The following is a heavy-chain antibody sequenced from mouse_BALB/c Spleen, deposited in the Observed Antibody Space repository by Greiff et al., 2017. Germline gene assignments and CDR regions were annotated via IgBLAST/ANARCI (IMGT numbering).Heavy chain of an antibody. D-gene: IGHD1-1*01. Sequence: EVQLQQSGAELVKPGASVKLSCTASGFNIKDTYLHWVKQRPEQGLEWIGRIDPANGNTKYDPKFQGKATITADTSSNTAYLQLSSLTSEDTAVYYCARSGSSDYAMDYWGQGTSVTVSS. CDR1: GFNIKDTY. J-gene: IGHJ4*01. V-gene: IGHV14-3*02. CDR2: IDPANGNT. CDR3: ARSGSSDYAMDY.